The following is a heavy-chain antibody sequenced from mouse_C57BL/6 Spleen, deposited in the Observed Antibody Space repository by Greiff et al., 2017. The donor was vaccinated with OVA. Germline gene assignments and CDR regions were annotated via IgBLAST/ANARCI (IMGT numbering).Heavy chain of an antibody. CDR3: ARHRGNYAMDY. CDR2: ISNLAYSI. J-gene: IGHJ4*01. Sequence: EVKLMESGGGLVQPGGSLKLSCAASGFTFSDYGMAWVRQAPRKGPEWVAFISNLAYSIYYADTATGRFTISRENAKNTLYLEMSSLRSEDTAMYYCARHRGNYAMDYWGQGTSVTVSS. D-gene: IGHD2-14*01. CDR1: GFTFSDYG. V-gene: IGHV5-15*01.